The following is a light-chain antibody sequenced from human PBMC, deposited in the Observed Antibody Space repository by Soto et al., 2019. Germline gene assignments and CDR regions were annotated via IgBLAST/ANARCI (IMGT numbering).Light chain of an antibody. V-gene: IGLV3-21*04. CDR1: NIGSKR. CDR3: QVWDITTDHYV. Sequence: SYELTQPPSVSVAPEKTARITCGGNNIGSKRVHWYRQKPGQAPVLVIYYDSDRPSGIPERFSGSKSGNTATLTISRVEAGDEADYYCQVWDITTDHYVFGTGTELTVL. J-gene: IGLJ1*01. CDR2: YDS.